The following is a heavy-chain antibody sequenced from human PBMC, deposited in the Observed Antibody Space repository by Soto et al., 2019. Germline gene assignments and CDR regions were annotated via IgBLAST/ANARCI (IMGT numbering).Heavy chain of an antibody. CDR1: GYTFTSYA. V-gene: IGHV1-3*01. D-gene: IGHD3-10*01. CDR3: GRGSGPQWFDP. Sequence: QVQLVQSGAEVKKPGASVKVSCKASGYTFTSYAMHWVRQAPGQRLEWMGWINAGNGNTKYSQKFQGRVTITRDTSASTAYMELCSLRSEDPAVYYCGRGSGPQWFDPWGQGTLVTVSS. CDR2: INAGNGNT. J-gene: IGHJ5*02.